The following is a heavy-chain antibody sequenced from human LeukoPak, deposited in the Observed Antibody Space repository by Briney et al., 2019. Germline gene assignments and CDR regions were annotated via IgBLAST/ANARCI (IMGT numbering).Heavy chain of an antibody. V-gene: IGHV1-18*01. CDR1: GYSFTSYG. CDR3: ARSVTMIVVRLGRDAFEI. Sequence: GASVKVSCKASGYSFTSYGIGWVRQAPGQGLEWMGWINTDNGDTHFAQNLQGRVTMTTDTPTSTAYMELRSLESDDTAVYYCARSVTMIVVRLGRDAFEIWGQGTMVTVSS. D-gene: IGHD3-22*01. CDR2: INTDNGDT. J-gene: IGHJ3*02.